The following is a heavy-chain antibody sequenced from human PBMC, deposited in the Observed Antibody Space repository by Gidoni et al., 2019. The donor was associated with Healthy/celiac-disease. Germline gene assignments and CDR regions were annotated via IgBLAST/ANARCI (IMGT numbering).Heavy chain of an antibody. V-gene: IGHV4-34*01. CDR1: GWSFSGYY. CDR2: INHSGST. J-gene: IGHJ4*02. D-gene: IGHD2-8*01. Sequence: QVQLQQSGAGLLKPSETLSLTCAVYGWSFSGYYWSWIRQPPGKGLEWIGEINHSGSTNYNPSLKSRVTISVDTSKTQFSLKLSSVTAADTAVYYCARRSVLMVYSFDDWGQGTLVTVSS. CDR3: ARRSVLMVYSFDD.